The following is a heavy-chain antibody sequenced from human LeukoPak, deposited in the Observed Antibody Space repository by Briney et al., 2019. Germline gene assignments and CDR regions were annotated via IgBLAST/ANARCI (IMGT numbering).Heavy chain of an antibody. D-gene: IGHD3-22*01. CDR2: INHSGST. CDR3: ARGATRYYYDSSGFNWFDP. V-gene: IGHV4-34*01. CDR1: GGSFSGYY. Sequence: SETLSLTCAVYGGSFSGYYWSWIRQPPGKGLEWIGEINHSGSTNYNPSLKSRVTISVDTSKNQFSLKLSSVTAADTAVYYCARGATRYYYDSSGFNWFDPWGQETLVTVSS. J-gene: IGHJ5*02.